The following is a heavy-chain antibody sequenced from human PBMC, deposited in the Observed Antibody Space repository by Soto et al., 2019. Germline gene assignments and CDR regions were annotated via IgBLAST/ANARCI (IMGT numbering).Heavy chain of an antibody. CDR3: ARVVRGVISYYGMDV. J-gene: IGHJ6*02. CDR2: IYSGGST. D-gene: IGHD3-10*01. Sequence: GGSLRLSCAASGFTVSSNYMSWVRQAPGKGLEWVSVIYSGGSTYYADSVKGRFTISRDNSKNTLYLQMNSLRAEDTAVYYCARVVRGVISYYGMDVWGQGTTVTVSS. CDR1: GFTVSSNY. V-gene: IGHV3-53*01.